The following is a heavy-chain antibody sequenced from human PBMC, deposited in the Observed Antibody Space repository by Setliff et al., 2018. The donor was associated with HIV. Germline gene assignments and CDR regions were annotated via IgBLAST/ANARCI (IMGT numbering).Heavy chain of an antibody. CDR2: INHSGST. CDR3: ARRPRIVGVRKNAFDI. D-gene: IGHD1-26*01. Sequence: NPSETLSLTCAVYGGSFSGYYWSWIRQPPGKGLEWIGEINHSGSTNYNPSLKSRVTISVDTSKNQFSLKLSSVTAADTAVYYCARRPRIVGVRKNAFDIWGQGTMVTVSS. J-gene: IGHJ3*02. V-gene: IGHV4-34*01. CDR1: GGSFSGYY.